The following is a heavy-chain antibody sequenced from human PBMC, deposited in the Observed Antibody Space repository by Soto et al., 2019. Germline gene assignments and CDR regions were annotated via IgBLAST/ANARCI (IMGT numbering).Heavy chain of an antibody. CDR2: IYHVGIT. V-gene: IGHV4-4*02. Sequence: SETLSLTCAVSGGSVSSTQWWTWVRQAPGKGLEWLGEIYHVGITKYNPSLRSRVTISVDKLNNHFSLNLRSVTAADTAVYYCARFYGSGSYYRVPSPNWFDPWGQGTLVTVSS. J-gene: IGHJ5*02. CDR1: GGSVSSTQW. CDR3: ARFYGSGSYYRVPSPNWFDP. D-gene: IGHD3-10*01.